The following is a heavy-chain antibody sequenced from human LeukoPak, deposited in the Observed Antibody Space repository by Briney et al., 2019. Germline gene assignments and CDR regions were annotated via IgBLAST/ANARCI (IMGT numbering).Heavy chain of an antibody. V-gene: IGHV4-39*01. CDR3: ASGYSYGSYDY. Sequence: PSETLSLTCTVSGGSITSGNYYWVWICQPPGKGLEWIGTIYNSGSIYYKSSLKSRVTISVDTSKKQFSLKLSSVTAADTAVYYCASGYSYGSYDYWGQGTLVTVSS. D-gene: IGHD5-18*01. CDR2: IYNSGSI. J-gene: IGHJ4*02. CDR1: GGSITSGNYY.